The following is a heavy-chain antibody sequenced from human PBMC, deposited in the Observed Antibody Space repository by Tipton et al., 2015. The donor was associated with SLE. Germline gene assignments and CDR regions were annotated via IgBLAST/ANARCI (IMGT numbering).Heavy chain of an antibody. Sequence: TLSLTCTVSGGSISSGSYYWSWIRQPAGKGLEWIVYIYTSGSTNYNPSLKSRVTISVDTSRNQFSLKLSSVTAAGAAVYYCARGTYYDILTGSYYFDYWGQGTLVTVSS. CDR1: GGSISSGSYY. V-gene: IGHV4-61*09. J-gene: IGHJ4*02. D-gene: IGHD3-9*01. CDR2: IYTSGST. CDR3: ARGTYYDILTGSYYFDY.